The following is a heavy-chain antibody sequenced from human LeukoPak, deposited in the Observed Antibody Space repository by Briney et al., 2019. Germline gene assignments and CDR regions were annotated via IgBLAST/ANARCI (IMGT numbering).Heavy chain of an antibody. D-gene: IGHD1-26*01. CDR2: IEVGGAMT. Sequence: GGSLRLSCAASGFTFSSYAMTWVRRASGKGLEWVSTIEVGGAMTHYADSVKGRFTISRDTSKSTLFLQMTNLRVEDTAVYYCAKPLGGSYLFDLWGPGTLVIVSS. J-gene: IGHJ4*02. CDR3: AKPLGGSYLFDL. V-gene: IGHV3-23*01. CDR1: GFTFSSYA.